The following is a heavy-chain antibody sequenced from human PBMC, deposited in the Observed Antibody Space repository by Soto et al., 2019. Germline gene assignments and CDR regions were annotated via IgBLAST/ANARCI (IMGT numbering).Heavy chain of an antibody. V-gene: IGHV1-18*04. CDR1: GYTFTSYG. Sequence: ASVKVSCKASGYTFTSYGISWVRQAPGQGXEWMGWISAYNGNTNYAQKLQGRVTMTTDTSTSTAYMELRSLRSDDTAVYYCAREYYYDSSGYSPVYCFDYWGQGTLVTVFS. D-gene: IGHD3-22*01. J-gene: IGHJ4*02. CDR3: AREYYYDSSGYSPVYCFDY. CDR2: ISAYNGNT.